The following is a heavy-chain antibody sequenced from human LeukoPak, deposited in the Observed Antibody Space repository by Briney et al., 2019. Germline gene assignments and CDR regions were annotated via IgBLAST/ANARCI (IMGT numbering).Heavy chain of an antibody. CDR2: FVPEDGET. CDR1: GYTLTELS. J-gene: IGHJ4*02. V-gene: IGHV1-24*01. Sequence: ASVKVSCKVSGYTLTELSMHWVRQAPGKGLEWMGGFVPEDGETIYAQKFQGRVTMTEDTSTDTAYMELSSLRSEDTAVYYCATGRQYYYDSSGYYDYWGQGTLVTVSS. D-gene: IGHD3-22*01. CDR3: ATGRQYYYDSSGYYDY.